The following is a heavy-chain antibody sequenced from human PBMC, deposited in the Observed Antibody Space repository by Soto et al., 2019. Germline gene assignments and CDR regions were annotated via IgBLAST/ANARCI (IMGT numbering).Heavy chain of an antibody. CDR2: INHSGST. Sequence: SETLSLTCAVYGGSFNDYYWNWIRQPPGKGLEWIGEINHSGSTNYNPSLKSRVTISVDTSKNQFSLKLSPVTAADTAVYYCARMYSSGSGWFHPWGQGTLVTVSS. CDR1: GGSFNDYY. D-gene: IGHD6-19*01. CDR3: ARMYSSGSGWFHP. V-gene: IGHV4-34*01. J-gene: IGHJ5*02.